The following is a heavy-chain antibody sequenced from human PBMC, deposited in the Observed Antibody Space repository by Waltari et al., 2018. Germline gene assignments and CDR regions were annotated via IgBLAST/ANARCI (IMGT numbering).Heavy chain of an antibody. J-gene: IGHJ4*02. CDR3: AKDQGRAWNYVDY. V-gene: IGHV3-30*02. CDR2: IRYDGSNK. CDR1: GFTFSSYG. Sequence: QVQLVESGGGVVQPGGSLRLSCAASGFTFSSYGMHWVRQAPGKGLEWVAFIRYDGSNKYYADSVKGRFTISRDNSKNTLYLQMNSLRAEDTAVYYCAKDQGRAWNYVDYWGQGTLVTVSS. D-gene: IGHD3-3*01.